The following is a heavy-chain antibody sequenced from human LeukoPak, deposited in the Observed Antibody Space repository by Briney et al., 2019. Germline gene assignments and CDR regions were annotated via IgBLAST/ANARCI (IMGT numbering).Heavy chain of an antibody. D-gene: IGHD3-10*01. CDR1: GGSISSYY. V-gene: IGHV4-59*08. J-gene: IGHJ4*02. CDR2: IYYSGST. Sequence: SETLSLTCTVSGGSISSYYWSWIRQPPGKGLEWIGYIYYSGSTNYNPSLKSRVTISADTSKNQFSLKLNSVIAADTAVYYCAATMVRGVHTHFDYWGQGTLVTVSS. CDR3: AATMVRGVHTHFDY.